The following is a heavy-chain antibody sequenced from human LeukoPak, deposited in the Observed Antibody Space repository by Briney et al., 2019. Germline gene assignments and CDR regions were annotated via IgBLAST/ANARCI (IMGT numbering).Heavy chain of an antibody. CDR2: MNPNSGNT. CDR3: ARVTRYYYVMDV. D-gene: IGHD1-14*01. V-gene: IGHV1-8*01. CDR1: GYSFASYD. J-gene: IGHJ6*02. Sequence: ASVKVSCKASGYSFASYDINWVRQATGQGLEWMGWMNPNSGNTGYAQKFQGRVTMTRNTSINTAYMELTSLTSEDTAVYYCARVTRYYYVMDVWGQGTTVTVSS.